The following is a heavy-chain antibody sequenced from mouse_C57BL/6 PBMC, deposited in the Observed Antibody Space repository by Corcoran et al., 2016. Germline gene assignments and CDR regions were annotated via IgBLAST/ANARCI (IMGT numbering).Heavy chain of an antibody. V-gene: IGHV9-3*01. CDR1: GSTFTTYG. CDR2: INNYSGVP. D-gene: IGHD1-1*01. CDR3: ARSITTVVATDY. Sequence: QIQLVQSGPEQKKPGETVTISCKASGSTFTTYGMCWVKQAPGKGLKWMGWINNYSGVPTYADDFKGRFAFSLKPSASTAYLQINNLKNEDTATYFCARSITTVVATDYWGQGTTLTVS. J-gene: IGHJ2*01.